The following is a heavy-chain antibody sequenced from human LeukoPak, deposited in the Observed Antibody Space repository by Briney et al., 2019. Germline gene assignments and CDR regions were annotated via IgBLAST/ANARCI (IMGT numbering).Heavy chain of an antibody. D-gene: IGHD4-17*01. CDR3: ARDIGGSDYGDSRDAFDI. J-gene: IGHJ3*02. Sequence: GASVKVSCKASGYTFTGYYMHWVRQAPGQGPEWMGGSIPIFGTANYAQKFQGRVTITTDESTSTAYMELSSLRSEDTAVYYCARDIGGSDYGDSRDAFDIWGQGTMVIVSS. CDR1: GYTFTGYY. V-gene: IGHV1-69*05. CDR2: SIPIFGTA.